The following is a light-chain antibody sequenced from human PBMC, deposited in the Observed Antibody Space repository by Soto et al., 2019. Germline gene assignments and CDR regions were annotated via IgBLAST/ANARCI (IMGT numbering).Light chain of an antibody. V-gene: IGLV2-8*01. CDR2: EVN. CDR3: TSYAAGKNVV. J-gene: IGLJ2*01. CDR1: SSDVGNYNY. Sequence: QSVLTQPPSASGSPGQSVTISCTGTSSDVGNYNYVSWYQQYPGKAPKLMIYEVNKRHSGVPDRFSGSKSGNTASLTVSGLQAEDEADYYCTSYAAGKNVVFGGGTKLTVL.